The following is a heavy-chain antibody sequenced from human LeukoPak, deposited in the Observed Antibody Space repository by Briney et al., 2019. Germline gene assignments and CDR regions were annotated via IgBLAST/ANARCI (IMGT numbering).Heavy chain of an antibody. CDR2: ISGSGGST. Sequence: PGGSLRLSRAASGFTFSSYAMSWVRQAPGKGLEWVSAISGSGGSTYYADSVKGRFTISRDNSKNTLYLQMNSLRAEDTAVYYCASRYYDILTGYYGPLDYWGQGTLVTVSS. V-gene: IGHV3-23*01. D-gene: IGHD3-9*01. J-gene: IGHJ4*02. CDR3: ASRYYDILTGYYGPLDY. CDR1: GFTFSSYA.